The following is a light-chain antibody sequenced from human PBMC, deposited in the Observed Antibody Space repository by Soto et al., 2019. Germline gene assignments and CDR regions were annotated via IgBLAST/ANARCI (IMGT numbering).Light chain of an antibody. CDR2: DAS. CDR3: QQYNGYYKWT. V-gene: IGKV1-5*01. J-gene: IGKJ1*01. CDR1: QSISRW. Sequence: DIQMTQSPSTLSGPVGDRVTITCRASQSISRWLAWYQQKPGKAPKVLIWDASSLQRGVPSRFSGSGSGTEFTLTISSLQPDDFATYYCQQYNGYYKWTFSQGTKVDIK.